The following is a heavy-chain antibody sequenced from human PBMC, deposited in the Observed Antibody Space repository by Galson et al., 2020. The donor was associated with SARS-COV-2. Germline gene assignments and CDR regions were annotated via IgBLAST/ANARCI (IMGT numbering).Heavy chain of an antibody. CDR2: ISGSGDST. CDR3: ARSVVVPDADYFDH. D-gene: IGHD2-2*01. V-gene: IGHV3-23*01. CDR1: GFTFSSYA. Sequence: GGSMRLSCAASGFTFSSYAMNWVRQTPGKGLEWVSGISGSGDSTSYADSVKGRFTISRDNSKNTLYLQMNSLRAEDTAVHYCARSVVVPDADYFDHWGQGTLVTVSS. J-gene: IGHJ4*02.